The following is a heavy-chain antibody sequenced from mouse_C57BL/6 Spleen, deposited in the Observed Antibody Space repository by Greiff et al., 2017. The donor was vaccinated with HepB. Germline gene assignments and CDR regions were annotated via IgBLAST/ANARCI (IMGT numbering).Heavy chain of an antibody. D-gene: IGHD4-1*01. CDR3: ANTGTFYYAMDY. Sequence: VQLQQSGAELVKPGASVKMSCKASGYTFTSYWITWVKQRPGQGLEWIGDIYPGSGSTNYNEKFKSKATLTVDTSSSTAYMQLSSLTSEDSAVYYCANTGTFYYAMDYWGQGTSVTVSS. CDR2: IYPGSGST. CDR1: GYTFTSYW. J-gene: IGHJ4*01. V-gene: IGHV1-55*01.